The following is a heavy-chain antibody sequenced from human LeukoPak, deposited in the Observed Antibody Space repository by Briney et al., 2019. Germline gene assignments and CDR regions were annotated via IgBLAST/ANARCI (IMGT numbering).Heavy chain of an antibody. Sequence: GGSLRLSCAASGFTFSSYWMSWVRQAPGKGLEWVANIKQDGSEKYYVDSVKGRFTISRDNAKNSLYLQMNSLRAEDTAVYYCAREPDRRLATYYFDYWGQGTLVTVSS. D-gene: IGHD6-19*01. J-gene: IGHJ4*02. V-gene: IGHV3-7*01. CDR2: IKQDGSEK. CDR1: GFTFSSYW. CDR3: AREPDRRLATYYFDY.